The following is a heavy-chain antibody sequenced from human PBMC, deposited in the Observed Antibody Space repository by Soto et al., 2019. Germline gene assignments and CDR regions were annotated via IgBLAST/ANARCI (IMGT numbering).Heavy chain of an antibody. CDR1: GFTFSNYW. V-gene: IGHV3-7*01. Sequence: GGSLRLSCAASGFTFSNYWMTWVRQAPGKGLEWVANINQDGSVKYYVDSVKGRFTISRDNAKNSPYLQMNSLRAEDTAVYFCVRIGYSSSSLDYWGRGTLVTVSS. CDR3: VRIGYSSSSLDY. J-gene: IGHJ4*02. CDR2: INQDGSVK. D-gene: IGHD6-6*01.